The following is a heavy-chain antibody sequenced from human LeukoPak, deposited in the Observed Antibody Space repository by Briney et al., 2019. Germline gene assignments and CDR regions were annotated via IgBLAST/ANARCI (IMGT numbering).Heavy chain of an antibody. CDR3: ARGWAVTTGLGYYFDY. CDR1: GYTITSYG. CDR2: ISAYNGNT. D-gene: IGHD4-17*01. V-gene: IGHV1-18*01. Sequence: ASVKVSCKASGYTITSYGISWVRQAPGQGLEWMGWISAYNGNTNYAQKLQGRVTMTTDTSTSTAYMELRSLRSDDTAVYYCARGWAVTTGLGYYFDYWGQGTLVTVSS. J-gene: IGHJ4*02.